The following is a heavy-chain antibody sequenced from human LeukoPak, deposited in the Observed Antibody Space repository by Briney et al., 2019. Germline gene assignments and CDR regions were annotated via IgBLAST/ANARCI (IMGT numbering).Heavy chain of an antibody. D-gene: IGHD6-13*01. CDR2: INPSSGGT. CDR1: GYTFTGYY. V-gene: IGHV1-2*04. Sequence: ASVKVSCKASGYTFTGYYMHWVRQAPGQGLEWMGWINPSSGGTNYALKFQGWVTMTRDTSISTAYVELSRLRSDDTAVYYCALIAAAGYDAFDIWGQGTMVTVSS. CDR3: ALIAAAGYDAFDI. J-gene: IGHJ3*02.